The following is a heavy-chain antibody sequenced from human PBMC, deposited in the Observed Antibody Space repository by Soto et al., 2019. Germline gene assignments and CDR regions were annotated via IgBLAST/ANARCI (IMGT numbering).Heavy chain of an antibody. Sequence: QVRLVESGGGVVQPGGSLRLSCATSGFSLSSYAMHWVRQAPGKGLEWVALMSYDETKKYYADSVKGRFTISRDTSKNTLFLLMNNLRVEDTAVYYCAKDRRDGDFMHILVVDFWGQGALVTVSS. CDR3: AKDRRDGDFMHILVVDF. CDR2: MSYDETKK. CDR1: GFSLSSYA. J-gene: IGHJ4*02. V-gene: IGHV3-30*18. D-gene: IGHD2-15*01.